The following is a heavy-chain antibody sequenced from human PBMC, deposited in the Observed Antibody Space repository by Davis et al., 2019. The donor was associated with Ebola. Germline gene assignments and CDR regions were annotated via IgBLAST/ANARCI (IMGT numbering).Heavy chain of an antibody. CDR2: ISFDGSKK. V-gene: IGHV3-30-3*01. D-gene: IGHD1-26*01. CDR3: ARDRGAGYSASSGYYGLDV. Sequence: PGGSLRLSCSASGFTLRTHAMHWVRQAPGKGLESVAVISFDGSKKYYVDSVKGRFTISRDTSSNTVFLQMSGLGVDDTALYYCARDRGAGYSASSGYYGLDVWGQGTTVTVSS. CDR1: GFTLRTHA. J-gene: IGHJ6*02.